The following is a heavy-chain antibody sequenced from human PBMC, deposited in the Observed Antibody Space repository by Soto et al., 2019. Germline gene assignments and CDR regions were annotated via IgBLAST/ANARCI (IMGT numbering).Heavy chain of an antibody. J-gene: IGHJ3*02. CDR2: IYYSGST. CDR3: ARKGGAYYYDSIGYWKNDAFDI. D-gene: IGHD3-22*01. Sequence: SETLSLTCTVSGGSISSYYWSWIRQPPGKGLEWIGYIYYSGSTNYNPSLKSRVTISVDTSKNQFSLKLSSVTAADTAVYYCARKGGAYYYDSIGYWKNDAFDIWGQGTMVTVSS. V-gene: IGHV4-59*01. CDR1: GGSISSYY.